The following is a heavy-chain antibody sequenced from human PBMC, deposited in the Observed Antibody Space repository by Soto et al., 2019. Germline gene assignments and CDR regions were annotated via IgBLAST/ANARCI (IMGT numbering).Heavy chain of an antibody. J-gene: IGHJ6*03. CDR3: AKDGILGYCSSTSCYGFMDV. V-gene: IGHV3-9*01. D-gene: IGHD2-2*01. CDR1: GFTFDDYA. CDR2: ISWNSGSI. Sequence: LRLSCAASGFTFDDYAMHWVRQAPGKGLEWVSGISWNSGSIGYADSVKGRFTISRDNAKNSLYLQMNSLRAEDTALYYCAKDGILGYCSSTSCYGFMDVWGKGTTVTVSS.